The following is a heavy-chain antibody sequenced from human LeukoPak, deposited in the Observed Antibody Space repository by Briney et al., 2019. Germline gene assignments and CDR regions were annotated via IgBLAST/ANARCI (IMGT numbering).Heavy chain of an antibody. CDR2: IGGRGRTI. CDR1: GFTFSDYY. Sequence: GGSLRLSYAASGFTFSDYYMSWIRQAPWKGLEWVSYIGGRGRTIYYADSVKGRFTISRDNAKNSLYLQMNSLRAEDTAVYYCARAYGPYYFDYWGQGTPVTVSS. CDR3: ARAYGPYYFDY. J-gene: IGHJ4*02. V-gene: IGHV3-11*01. D-gene: IGHD3-10*01.